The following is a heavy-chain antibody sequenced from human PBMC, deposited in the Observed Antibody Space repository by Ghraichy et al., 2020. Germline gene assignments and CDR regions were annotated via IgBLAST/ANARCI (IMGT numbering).Heavy chain of an antibody. D-gene: IGHD5-24*01. CDR1: GGSISSYY. Sequence: SQTLSLTCTVSGGSISSYYWSWIRQPPGKGLEWIGYIYTSGSTNYNPSLKSRVTISVDTSKNQFSLKLSSVTAADTAVYYCARGGWLQWGGYFDYWGQGTLVTVSS. V-gene: IGHV4-4*09. J-gene: IGHJ4*02. CDR3: ARGGWLQWGGYFDY. CDR2: IYTSGST.